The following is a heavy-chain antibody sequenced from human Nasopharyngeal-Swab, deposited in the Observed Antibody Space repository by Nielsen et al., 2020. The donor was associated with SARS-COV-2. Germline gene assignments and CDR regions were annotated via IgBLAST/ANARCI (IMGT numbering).Heavy chain of an antibody. CDR1: GFTFKNYG. V-gene: IGHV3-30*18. CDR3: AKDGGVGYSYSDY. Sequence: GEFLKISCAASGFTFKNYGMHWVRQAPGKGLEWVAIISFDGSDKAYADSVKGRFTVSRDNYKNTLFLHMNSLRAEDTAVYYCAKDGGVGYSYSDYWGQGTQVTVSS. CDR2: ISFDGSDK. J-gene: IGHJ4*02. D-gene: IGHD5-18*01.